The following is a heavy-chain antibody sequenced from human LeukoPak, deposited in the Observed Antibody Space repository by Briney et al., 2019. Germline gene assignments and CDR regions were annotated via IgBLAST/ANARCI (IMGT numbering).Heavy chain of an antibody. J-gene: IGHJ4*02. CDR3: TTDVKSYYLFDY. CDR1: GFTFSNAW. V-gene: IGHV3-15*01. D-gene: IGHD1-26*01. Sequence: GGSLRLSCAASGFTFSNAWMSWVRQAPGKGLEWVGRIKSKTDGGTTDYAAPVKGRFTISRDDSKNTLYLQMNSLKTEDTAVYYCTTDVKSYYLFDYWGQGTLVTVSS. CDR2: IKSKTDGGTT.